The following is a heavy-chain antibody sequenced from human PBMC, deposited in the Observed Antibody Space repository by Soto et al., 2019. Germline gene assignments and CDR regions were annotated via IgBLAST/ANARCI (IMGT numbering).Heavy chain of an antibody. Sequence: QLQLQESGSGLVKPSQNLSLTCAVSGGSISSGGYSWSWIRQPPGKGLERIGYIYHTGSTYYTPSLKRRVTISVHRSKNQCSLKLSSVTAAGTAVYYCARVPTPWGQGTLVSVSS. V-gene: IGHV4-30-2*01. CDR2: IYHTGST. CDR1: GGSISSGGYS. J-gene: IGHJ5*02. CDR3: ARVPTP.